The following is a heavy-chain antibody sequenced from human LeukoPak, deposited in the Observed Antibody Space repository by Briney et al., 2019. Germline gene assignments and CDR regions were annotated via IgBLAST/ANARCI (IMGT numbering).Heavy chain of an antibody. V-gene: IGHV3-23*01. Sequence: SGGSLRLSCAASGFTFSSYAMSWVRQAPGKGLEWVSAISGSGGSTYYADSVKGRFTISRDNSKNTLYLQMNSLRAEDTAVYYCAKDGPIGVVVVITPYYFDYWGQGTLVTVSS. D-gene: IGHD3-22*01. CDR1: GFTFSSYA. CDR2: ISGSGGST. J-gene: IGHJ4*02. CDR3: AKDGPIGVVVVITPYYFDY.